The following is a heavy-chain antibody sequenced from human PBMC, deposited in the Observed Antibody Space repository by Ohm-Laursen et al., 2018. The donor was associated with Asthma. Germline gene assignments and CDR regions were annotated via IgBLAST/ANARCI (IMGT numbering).Heavy chain of an antibody. D-gene: IGHD4-23*01. CDR2: ISTASSFI. CDR1: GYTFSRYS. Sequence: SLRLSCAASGYTFSRYSIHWVRQIPGKGLEWVASISTASSFIYYADSVRGRFTTSRDNAKNSVYLQMNSLRAEDTAVYYCARDQGGGNPPLDYWGQGTLVTVSS. V-gene: IGHV3-21*01. J-gene: IGHJ4*02. CDR3: ARDQGGGNPPLDY.